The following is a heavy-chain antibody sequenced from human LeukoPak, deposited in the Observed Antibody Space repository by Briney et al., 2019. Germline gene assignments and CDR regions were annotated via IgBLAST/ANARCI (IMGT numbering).Heavy chain of an antibody. D-gene: IGHD6-6*01. CDR3: ARSPPGSSSSPFDY. CDR1: GFTFSNYG. J-gene: IGHJ4*02. V-gene: IGHV3-30*19. Sequence: GTSLRLSCAASGFTFSNYGMHWVRQAPGKGLEWVAVISYDGSNKYYADSVKGRFTISRDNSKNTLYLQMNSLRAEDTAVYYCARSPPGSSSSPFDYWGQGTLVTVSS. CDR2: ISYDGSNK.